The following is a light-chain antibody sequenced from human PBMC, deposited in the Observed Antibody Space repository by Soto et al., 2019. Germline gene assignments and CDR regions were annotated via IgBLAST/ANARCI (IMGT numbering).Light chain of an antibody. V-gene: IGKV1-5*01. Sequence: GDIVTITCRARQSISSWLAWYQQKPGKAPKLLIYDASSLESGVPSRFSGSGSGTEFTLTISSLQPDDFATYYCQQYNSYSPEGTFGQGTKVDIK. CDR3: QQYNSYSPEGT. J-gene: IGKJ1*01. CDR2: DAS. CDR1: QSISSW.